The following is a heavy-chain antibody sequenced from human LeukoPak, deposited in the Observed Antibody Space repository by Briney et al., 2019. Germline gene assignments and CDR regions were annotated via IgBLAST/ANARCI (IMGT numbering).Heavy chain of an antibody. Sequence: GGSLRLSCAASGFTFSSYAISWVRQAPGKGLEWVSAISGSGGSTYYADSVKGRFTISRDNSKNTLYLQMNSLRAEDTDVYYCARAFVRELYYFDYWGQGTLVTVSS. CDR2: ISGSGGST. CDR3: ARAFVRELYYFDY. J-gene: IGHJ4*02. D-gene: IGHD1-7*01. V-gene: IGHV3-23*01. CDR1: GFTFSSYA.